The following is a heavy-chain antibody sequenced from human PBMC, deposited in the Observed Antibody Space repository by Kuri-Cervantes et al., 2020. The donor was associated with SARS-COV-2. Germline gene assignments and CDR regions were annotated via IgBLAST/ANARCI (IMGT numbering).Heavy chain of an antibody. J-gene: IGHJ6*03. CDR2: INHSGST. CDR3: ARNPSYQLLGWYYYYMDV. D-gene: IGHD2-2*01. V-gene: IGHV4-34*01. CDR1: GGSFSGYY. Sequence: GSLRLSCAVYGGSFSGYYWSWIRQPPGKGLEWIGEINHSGSTNYNPSLKSRVTISVDTSKNQFSLKLSSVTAADTAVYYCARNPSYQLLGWYYYYMDVWGKGTTVTDSS.